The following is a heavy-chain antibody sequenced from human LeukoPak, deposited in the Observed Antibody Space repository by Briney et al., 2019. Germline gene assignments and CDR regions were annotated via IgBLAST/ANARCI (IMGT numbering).Heavy chain of an antibody. D-gene: IGHD2-21*02. CDR2: IYYSGSP. CDR1: GGSISNNNYY. Sequence: NSSETLSLTCTVSGGSISNNNYYWAWIRQPPGKGLECIGSIYYSGSPYYNPSLKSRVTISVDTSKNQFSLRLSSVTAPDTAVYYCATWRTAKTVFDYWGQGTLVSVSS. V-gene: IGHV4-39*01. J-gene: IGHJ4*02. CDR3: ATWRTAKTVFDY.